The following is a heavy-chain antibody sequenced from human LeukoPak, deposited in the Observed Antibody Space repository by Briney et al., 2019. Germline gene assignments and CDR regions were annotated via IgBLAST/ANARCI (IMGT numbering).Heavy chain of an antibody. J-gene: IGHJ4*02. CDR2: ISSSSSYI. V-gene: IGHV3-21*01. CDR3: AKDPSYYYDSSGLDW. CDR1: GFTFSTYS. Sequence: GGSLRLSCAASGFTFSTYSMNWVRQAPGKGLEWVSSISSSSSYIYYADSVKGRFTISRDNAKNTLYLQMNSLRAEDTAVYYCAKDPSYYYDSSGLDWWGQGTLVTVSS. D-gene: IGHD3-22*01.